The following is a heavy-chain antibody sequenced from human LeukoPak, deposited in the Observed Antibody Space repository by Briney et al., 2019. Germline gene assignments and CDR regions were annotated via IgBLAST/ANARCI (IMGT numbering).Heavy chain of an antibody. CDR2: IYPGDSDT. D-gene: IGHD2-2*01. V-gene: IGHV5-51*01. J-gene: IGHJ4*02. CDR3: ARGNHCGSTSCALDY. Sequence: GESLKIYCEGSGYSFASYWIGWVRQMPGKGLEWMGIIYPGDSDTRYSPSLQGQVTISADKSIATAYLQWSSLKASDTAMYYCARGNHCGSTSCALDYWGQGTLVTVSS. CDR1: GYSFASYW.